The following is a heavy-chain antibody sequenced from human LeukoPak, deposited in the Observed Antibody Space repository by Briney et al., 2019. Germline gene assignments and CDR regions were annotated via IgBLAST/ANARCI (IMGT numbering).Heavy chain of an antibody. D-gene: IGHD1-26*01. CDR1: GFTFSSYE. J-gene: IGHJ3*02. CDR2: ISSSGSTI. V-gene: IGHV3-48*03. Sequence: GGSLRLSCAASGFTFSSYEMSWVRQAPGKGLEWVSYISSSGSTIYYADSVKGRFTISRDNAKNSLYLQMNSLRAEDMALYYCAKGGSGSYSLDAFDIWGQGTMVTVSS. CDR3: AKGGSGSYSLDAFDI.